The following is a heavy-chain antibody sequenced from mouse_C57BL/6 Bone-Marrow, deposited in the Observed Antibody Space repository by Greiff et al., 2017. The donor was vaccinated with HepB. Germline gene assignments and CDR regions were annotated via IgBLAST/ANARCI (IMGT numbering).Heavy chain of an antibody. CDR3: ARGYDCGSLYAMGY. CDR1: GFTFSSYA. J-gene: IGHJ4*01. Sequence: EVKLVESGGGLVKPGGSLKLSCAASGFTFSSYAMSWVRQTPEKRLEWVATISDGGSYTYYPDNVKGRFTISRDNAKNNLYLQMSHLKTEDTALYYCARGYDCGSLYAMGYWGQGASVTVSS. V-gene: IGHV5-4*03. CDR2: ISDGGSYT. D-gene: IGHD1-1*01.